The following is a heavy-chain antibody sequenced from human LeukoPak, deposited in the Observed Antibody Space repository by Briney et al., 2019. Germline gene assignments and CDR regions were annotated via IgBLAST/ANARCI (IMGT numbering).Heavy chain of an antibody. J-gene: IGHJ4*02. Sequence: GGSLRLSCAASGFTFSNYWMSWVRQAPGKGLEWVSSISSSSSYIYYADSVKGRFTISRDNAKNSLYLQMNSLRAEDTAVYYCARDDGSYSRSPGFDNWGQGTLVTVSS. V-gene: IGHV3-21*01. CDR2: ISSSSSYI. CDR3: ARDDGSYSRSPGFDN. CDR1: GFTFSNYW. D-gene: IGHD1-26*01.